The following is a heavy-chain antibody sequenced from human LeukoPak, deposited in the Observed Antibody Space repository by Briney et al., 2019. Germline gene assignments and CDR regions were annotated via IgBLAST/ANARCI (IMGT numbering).Heavy chain of an antibody. V-gene: IGHV4-4*02. CDR2: IYHSGST. CDR1: GGSISSSNW. J-gene: IGHJ3*02. Sequence: PSGTLSLTCAVSGGSISSSNWWSWVRQPPGKGLEWIGEIYHSGSTNYNPSLKSRVTISVDKSKNQFSLKLSAVTAADTAVYYCARIVGAVAPHAFDIWGQGTMVTVSS. D-gene: IGHD2-15*01. CDR3: ARIVGAVAPHAFDI.